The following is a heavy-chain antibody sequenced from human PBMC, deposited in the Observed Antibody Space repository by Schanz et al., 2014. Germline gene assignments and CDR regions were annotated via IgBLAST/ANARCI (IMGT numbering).Heavy chain of an antibody. CDR2: ISNDGSIK. CDR1: GFTFSSYA. D-gene: IGHD5-12*01. J-gene: IGHJ4*02. V-gene: IGHV3-30-3*01. Sequence: VQLLDSGGGLVQPGGSLRLSCAASGFTFSSYAMHWVRQAPGKGLEWVALISNDGSIKYYADSVEGRFTISRDNSRNTLYLQMNSLRTEDTAVYSCARGIGGYGANNYFDYWGQGTLVTVSS. CDR3: ARGIGGYGANNYFDY.